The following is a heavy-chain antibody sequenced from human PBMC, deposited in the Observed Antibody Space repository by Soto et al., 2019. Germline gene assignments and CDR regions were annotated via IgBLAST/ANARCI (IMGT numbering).Heavy chain of an antibody. CDR2: IYYSGYT. V-gene: IGHV4-31*03. CDR1: GGSITSGGFF. CDR3: ARGSSPHYGMDV. Sequence: PSETLSLTCSVSGGSITSGGFFWSWVRQDPGEGLELIAYIYYSGYTYYHPSLKSRLSTSMDTSKNQFSLKLSSVTAADTAVYYCARGSSPHYGMDVGGQGTTVTVSS. D-gene: IGHD6-6*01. J-gene: IGHJ6*02.